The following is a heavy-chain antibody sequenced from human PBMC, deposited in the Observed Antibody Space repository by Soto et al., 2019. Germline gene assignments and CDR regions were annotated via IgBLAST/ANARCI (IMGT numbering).Heavy chain of an antibody. V-gene: IGHV1-46*03. Sequence: GASVNVSCKASGYTFTSYYMHWVRQAPGQGLEWMGIINPSGGSTSYAQKFQGRVTMTRDTSTSTVYMELSSLRSEDTAVYYCARDKSYYYDSSGYYSGLDIWGQGTMVTVSS. CDR2: INPSGGST. CDR3: ARDKSYYYDSSGYYSGLDI. D-gene: IGHD3-22*01. J-gene: IGHJ3*02. CDR1: GYTFTSYY.